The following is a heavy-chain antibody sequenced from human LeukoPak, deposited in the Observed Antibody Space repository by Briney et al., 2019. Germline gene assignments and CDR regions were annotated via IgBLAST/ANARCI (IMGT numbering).Heavy chain of an antibody. V-gene: IGHV3-7*01. CDR3: ASPSTVTPHGFDF. CDR2: IKQDGGET. CDR1: GFTFSRFW. J-gene: IGHJ3*01. Sequence: QSGGSLRLSCAASGFTFSRFWMTWVRQAPGRGLEWVANIKQDGGETYYVDSVRGRFTISRANAKNSLYLQMNSLRVEDTAVYYCASPSTVTPHGFDFWGQGTMVTVSS. D-gene: IGHD4-11*01.